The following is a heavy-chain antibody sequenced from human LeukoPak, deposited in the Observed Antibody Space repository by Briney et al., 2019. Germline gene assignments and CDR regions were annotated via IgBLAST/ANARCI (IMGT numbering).Heavy chain of an antibody. CDR3: AMIQLWFPDY. Sequence: ASVKVSCKASGYTFTGYFMHWVRQTPGQELEWMGWINPNSGGTNYAQKFQGRVTMTRDTSISTAYMELSRLKSDDTAVYYCAMIQLWFPDYWGQGTLVTVSS. V-gene: IGHV1-2*02. CDR1: GYTFTGYF. CDR2: INPNSGGT. J-gene: IGHJ4*02. D-gene: IGHD5-18*01.